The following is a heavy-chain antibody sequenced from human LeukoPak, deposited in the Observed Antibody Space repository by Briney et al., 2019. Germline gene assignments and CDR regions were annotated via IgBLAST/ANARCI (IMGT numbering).Heavy chain of an antibody. J-gene: IGHJ4*02. D-gene: IGHD3-22*01. V-gene: IGHV4-39*07. CDR3: ARDQSRYYYDSSGYSGEIDY. Sequence: SETLSLTCTVSGGSISSSSYYWGWIRQPPGKGLEWIGSIYYSGSTYYNPSLKSRVTISVDTSKNQFSLKLSSVTAADTAVYYCARDQSRYYYDSSGYSGEIDYWGQGTLVTVSS. CDR1: GGSISSSSYY. CDR2: IYYSGST.